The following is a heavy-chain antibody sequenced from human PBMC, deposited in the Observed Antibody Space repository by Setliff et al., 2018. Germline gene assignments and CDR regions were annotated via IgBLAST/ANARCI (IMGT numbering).Heavy chain of an antibody. CDR3: ARSHYYASGNSHYYYMDV. J-gene: IGHJ6*03. CDR1: GGSISSDY. D-gene: IGHD3-10*01. CDR2: FYHSASS. Sequence: KASETLSLTCNVSGGSISSDYWSWIRQPPGKAPEWIGYFYHSASSNYNPSLKGRVTMSADTSKNQLYLSLTSVSVADTAMYYCARSHYYASGNSHYYYMDVWGKGTAVTVSS. V-gene: IGHV4-59*08.